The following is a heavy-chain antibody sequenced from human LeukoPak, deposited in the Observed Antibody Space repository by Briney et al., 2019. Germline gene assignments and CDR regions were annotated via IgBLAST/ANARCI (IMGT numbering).Heavy chain of an antibody. CDR1: GFTFSSYS. Sequence: GGSLRLSCAASGFTFSSYSMNWVRQAPGKGLEWVSSISTSSSYIYYADSVKGRFTISRDNAKKSLYLQMNSLRADDTAVYYCARGASVVAGNDNAFDIWGQGTMVTVSS. V-gene: IGHV3-21*01. CDR3: ARGASVVAGNDNAFDI. J-gene: IGHJ3*02. CDR2: ISTSSSYI. D-gene: IGHD6-19*01.